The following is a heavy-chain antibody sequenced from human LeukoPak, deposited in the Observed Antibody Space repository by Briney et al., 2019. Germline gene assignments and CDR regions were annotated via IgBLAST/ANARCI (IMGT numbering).Heavy chain of an antibody. CDR1: GYTFTSYG. Sequence: ASVKVSCKASGYTFTSYGISWVRQAPGQGLEWMGWISAYNGNTNYAQKLQGRVTMTTDTSTSTAYMELRSLRSDDTAVYYCARDLGYSGYDSVIDYRGQGTLVTVSS. D-gene: IGHD5-12*01. CDR3: ARDLGYSGYDSVIDY. V-gene: IGHV1-18*04. J-gene: IGHJ4*02. CDR2: ISAYNGNT.